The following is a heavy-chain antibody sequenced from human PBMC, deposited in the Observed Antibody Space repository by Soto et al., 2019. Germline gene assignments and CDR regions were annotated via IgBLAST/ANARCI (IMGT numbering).Heavy chain of an antibody. CDR2: VNHSGST. D-gene: IGHD2-2*01. CDR3: ARLSGEYCSRTSCYYFFDY. J-gene: IGHJ4*02. V-gene: IGHV4-34*01. CDR1: GGSFSGYY. Sequence: SETLSLTCAVYGGSFSGYYWSWIRQPPGTGLEWIGEVNHSGSTNYNPSLKSRVTISVDTSKNQFSLKLSSVTAADTAVYYCARLSGEYCSRTSCYYFFDYWGQGIMVTVSS.